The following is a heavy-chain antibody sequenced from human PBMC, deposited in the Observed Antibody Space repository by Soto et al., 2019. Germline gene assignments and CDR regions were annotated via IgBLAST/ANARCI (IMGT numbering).Heavy chain of an antibody. CDR3: ARDPPQYYYDSSGYYWDDY. CDR2: NIPIFGTA. D-gene: IGHD3-22*01. V-gene: IGHV1-69*01. J-gene: IGHJ4*02. CDR1: GGTFSSYA. Sequence: QVQLVQSGAEVKKPGSSVKVSCKASGGTFSSYAISWVRQAPGQGLEWMGGNIPIFGTANYAQKFQGRVTITADESTSTAYMELSSLRSEDTAVYYCARDPPQYYYDSSGYYWDDYWGQGTLVTVSS.